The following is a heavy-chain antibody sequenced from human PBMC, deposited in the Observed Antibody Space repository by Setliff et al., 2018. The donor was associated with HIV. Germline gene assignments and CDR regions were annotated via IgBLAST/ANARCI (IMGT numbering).Heavy chain of an antibody. D-gene: IGHD4-17*01. Sequence: LRLSCAASGLTFDDYAIHWVRQAPGKGLEWVSGISWNSINIGYADSVKGRFTISRDNAKNSVYLQMNSLKAEDMALYYCVKDKGNGDYDYYYAMDVWGQGTTVTVSS. J-gene: IGHJ6*02. CDR3: VKDKGNGDYDYYYAMDV. CDR2: ISWNSINI. CDR1: GLTFDDYA. V-gene: IGHV3-9*03.